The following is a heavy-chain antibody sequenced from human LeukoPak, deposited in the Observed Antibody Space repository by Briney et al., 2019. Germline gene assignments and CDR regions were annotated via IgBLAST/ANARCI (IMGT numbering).Heavy chain of an antibody. CDR2: ISGDDGNT. CDR1: GFTFNLYP. J-gene: IGHJ6*02. CDR3: AKVLTTTRDFWYGMDV. D-gene: IGHD1-1*01. V-gene: IGHV3-23*01. Sequence: GGSLRLSCAASGFTFNLYPIIWVRQAPGKGPEGVASISGDDGNTYYGDSVKGRFTISRDNSKNLVFLQMSSLRAEDTAVYYCAKVLTTTRDFWYGMDVWGQGTTVTVS.